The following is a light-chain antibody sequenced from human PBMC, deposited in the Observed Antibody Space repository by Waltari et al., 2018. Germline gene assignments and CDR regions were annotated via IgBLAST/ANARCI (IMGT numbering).Light chain of an antibody. CDR3: QQRSKWPWA. CDR1: QSVSSS. CDR2: EAS. V-gene: IGKV3-11*01. J-gene: IGKJ1*01. Sequence: EIVLTQSPATLSLSPGERATLSCRASQSVSSSLAWYQHKPGQAPRLLIYEASISVTGIPARFSGSGSGTDFTLTISSLEPEDFAVYYCQQRSKWPWAFGQGTKVEIK.